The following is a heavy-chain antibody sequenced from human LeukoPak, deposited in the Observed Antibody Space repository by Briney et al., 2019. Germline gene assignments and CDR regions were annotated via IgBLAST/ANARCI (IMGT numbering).Heavy chain of an antibody. J-gene: IGHJ4*02. D-gene: IGHD6-19*01. V-gene: IGHV1-2*02. CDR1: GYTFTGYY. CDR3: ARDAGIAVAGTFGI. Sequence: ASVKVSCKASGYTFTGYYMHWVRPAPGQGLEWMGWINPNSGGTNYAQKFQGRVTMTRDTSISTAYMELSRLRSDDTAVYYCARDAGIAVAGTFGIWGQGTLVTVSS. CDR2: INPNSGGT.